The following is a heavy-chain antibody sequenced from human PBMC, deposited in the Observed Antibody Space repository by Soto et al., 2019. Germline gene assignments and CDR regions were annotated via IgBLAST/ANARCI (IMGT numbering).Heavy chain of an antibody. D-gene: IGHD2-2*01. V-gene: IGHV4-59*01. CDR2: IYYSGST. CDR1: GGSISSYY. J-gene: IGHJ5*02. CDR3: ARILFIGNPTSNWFDP. Sequence: PSETLSLTCTVSGGSISSYYWSWIRQPPGKGLEWIGYIYYSGSTNYNPSLKSRVTISVDTSKNQFSLKLSSVTAADTAVYYCARILFIGNPTSNWFDPWGQGTLVTVSS.